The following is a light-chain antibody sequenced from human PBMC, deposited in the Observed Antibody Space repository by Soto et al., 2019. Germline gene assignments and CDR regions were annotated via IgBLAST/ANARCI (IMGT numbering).Light chain of an antibody. CDR1: QSVSSSY. Sequence: EIVLTQSPGTLSLSPGERATLSCRASQSVSSSYLAWYQQKPGQAPRLLIYAASSRAAGIPDKFSGSGSGTDFTLTISRLEPEDFAVYYYQQYGSSPLDTFGQGTKLEIK. CDR2: AAS. J-gene: IGKJ2*01. CDR3: QQYGSSPLDT. V-gene: IGKV3-20*01.